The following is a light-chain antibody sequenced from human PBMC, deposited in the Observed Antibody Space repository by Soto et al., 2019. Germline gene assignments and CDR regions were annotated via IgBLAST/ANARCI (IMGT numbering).Light chain of an antibody. Sequence: QSALTQPASVSGSPGQSVTISCTGTSSDVGGYNYVSWYQQHPGKAPKLLIYDVSHRPSVVSSRFSGSKSGNTASLAISGLQAEDEADYYCSSYTSTNTLVIFGRGTKLTVL. V-gene: IGLV2-14*03. CDR1: SSDVGGYNY. CDR3: SSYTSTNTLVI. J-gene: IGLJ2*01. CDR2: DVS.